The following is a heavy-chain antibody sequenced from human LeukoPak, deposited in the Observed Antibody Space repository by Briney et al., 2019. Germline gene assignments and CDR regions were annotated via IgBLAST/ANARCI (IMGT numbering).Heavy chain of an antibody. CDR2: IYTSGST. V-gene: IGHV4-4*07. J-gene: IGHJ5*02. CDR3: ARGLASIYCSSTSCPHAGFDP. D-gene: IGHD2-2*01. CDR1: GGSISSYY. Sequence: PSETPSLTCTVSGGSISSYYWSWIRQPAGKGLEWIGRIYTSGSTNYNPSLKSRVTISVDKSKNQFSLKLSSVTAADTAGYYCARGLASIYCSSTSCPHAGFDPWGQGTLVTVSS.